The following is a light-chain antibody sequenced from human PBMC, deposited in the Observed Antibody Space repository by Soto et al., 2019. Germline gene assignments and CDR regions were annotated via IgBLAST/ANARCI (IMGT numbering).Light chain of an antibody. V-gene: IGKV3-11*01. Sequence: DIVVTQSPATLSASPGERVTLSCRASQFVSSRLAWYQRRPGQVPRLLIYDTSTRAPGISARFSGSGSGTEFTLTISSLEPDDFAVYYCQQRSNWQITFGQGTRLEIK. CDR1: QFVSSR. J-gene: IGKJ5*01. CDR2: DTS. CDR3: QQRSNWQIT.